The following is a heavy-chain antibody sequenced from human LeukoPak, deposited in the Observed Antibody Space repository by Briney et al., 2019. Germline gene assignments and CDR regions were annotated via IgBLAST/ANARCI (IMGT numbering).Heavy chain of an antibody. CDR3: ARRRYYDGSGYLE. CDR2: IYYSGRT. J-gene: IGHJ1*01. Sequence: KTSETLSLTCSVSGDSISRSDSHWDWIRQPPGKGLEWIGTIYYSGRTYYSPSLKSRVTMSVDTPNNQFSLNLRSVTAADTAVYYCARRRYYDGSGYLEWGQGTLLSVSS. D-gene: IGHD3-22*01. V-gene: IGHV4-39*01. CDR1: GDSISRSDSH.